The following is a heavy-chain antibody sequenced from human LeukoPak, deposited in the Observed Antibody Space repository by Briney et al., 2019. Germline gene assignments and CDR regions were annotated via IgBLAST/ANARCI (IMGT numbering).Heavy chain of an antibody. D-gene: IGHD5-24*01. Sequence: GESLKISFQGSGYSFTNYWIGWVRPLPGKGLEWMGIIYPGDYDTRYSPSFQGQVTISADKSINTAYLQWSSLKASDTAMFYCARHRRDGYNYDGFDIWGQGTMVTVSS. CDR1: GYSFTNYW. V-gene: IGHV5-51*01. CDR3: ARHRRDGYNYDGFDI. J-gene: IGHJ3*02. CDR2: IYPGDYDT.